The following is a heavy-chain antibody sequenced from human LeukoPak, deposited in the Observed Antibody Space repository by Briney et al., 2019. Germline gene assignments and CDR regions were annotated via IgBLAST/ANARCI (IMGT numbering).Heavy chain of an antibody. V-gene: IGHV3-30*02. CDR3: AKDLLITGTFDY. CDR2: IRYDGSNK. Sequence: GGSLRLSCAASGFSFSSYGLHWVRQAPGKGLEWVAIIRYDGSNKYYADSVKGRFTISRDNSKNTLYLQMNSLRGEDTAVYYCAKDLLITGTFDYWGQGTLVTVSS. D-gene: IGHD1/OR15-1a*01. J-gene: IGHJ4*02. CDR1: GFSFSSYG.